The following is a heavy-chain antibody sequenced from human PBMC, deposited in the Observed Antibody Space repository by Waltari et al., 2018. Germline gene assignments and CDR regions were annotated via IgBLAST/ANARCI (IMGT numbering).Heavy chain of an antibody. CDR2: NRNKANSYTT. CDR3: AREGWVYYDSSGAYYFDY. J-gene: IGHJ4*02. CDR1: GFTFSDHY. V-gene: IGHV3-72*01. D-gene: IGHD3-22*01. Sequence: EVQLVESGGGLVQPGGSLRLSCAASGFTFSDHYMDWFRQPPGTGLEGVGCNRNKANSYTTEYAASVKGRFTISRDDSKNSLYLQMNSLKTEDTAVYYCAREGWVYYDSSGAYYFDYWGQGTLVTVSS.